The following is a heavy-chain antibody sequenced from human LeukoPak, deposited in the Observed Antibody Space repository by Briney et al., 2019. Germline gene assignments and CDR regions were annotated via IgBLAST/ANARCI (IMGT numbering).Heavy chain of an antibody. Sequence: PSETLSLTCTVSGGSISSSSYYWGWIRQPPGKGLEWIGSIYYSGSTYYNPSLKSRVTISVDTSKNQFSLKLSSVTAADTAVYYCARQLGYCSSTSCYADKVDYWGQGTLVTVSS. V-gene: IGHV4-39*01. J-gene: IGHJ4*02. CDR3: ARQLGYCSSTSCYADKVDY. D-gene: IGHD2-2*01. CDR2: IYYSGST. CDR1: GGSISSSSYY.